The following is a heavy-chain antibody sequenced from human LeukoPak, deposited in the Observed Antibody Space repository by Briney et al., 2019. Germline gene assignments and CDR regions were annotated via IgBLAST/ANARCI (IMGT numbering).Heavy chain of an antibody. Sequence: GGSLRLPCAASGFTFSSYWMHWVRQAPGRGLVWVSRINNDGSSTSYADSVKGRFTISRDNAKNTLHLQMNSLRAEDTAVYYCARVRSAAVVDYWGQGTLVTVSS. V-gene: IGHV3-74*01. CDR1: GFTFSSYW. CDR3: ARVRSAAVVDY. CDR2: INNDGSST. J-gene: IGHJ4*02.